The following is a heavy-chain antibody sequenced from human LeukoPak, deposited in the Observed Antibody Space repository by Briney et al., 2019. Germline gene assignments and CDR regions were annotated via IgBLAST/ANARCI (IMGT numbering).Heavy chain of an antibody. CDR1: GFPLTGYA. CDR2: ISTSGSDI. V-gene: IGHV3-21*01. D-gene: IGHD5-18*01. CDR3: ARDQGEWGYTYGRGGGYYYYYYMDV. J-gene: IGHJ6*03. Sequence: GGSLRLSCAASGFPLTGYAMNWVRQAPGKGLEWVSSISTSGSDISNADSVKARFIISRDNARNSLYLQMNSLRAEDTAVYYCARDQGEWGYTYGRGGGYYYYYYMDVWGEGTTVTISS.